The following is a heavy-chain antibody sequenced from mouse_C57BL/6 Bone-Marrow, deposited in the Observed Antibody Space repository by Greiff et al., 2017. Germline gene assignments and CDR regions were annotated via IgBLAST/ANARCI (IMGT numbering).Heavy chain of an antibody. V-gene: IGHV6-3*01. D-gene: IGHD2-3*01. J-gene: IGHJ1*03. Sequence: EVQLVESGGGLVQPGGSMKLSCVASGFTFSNYWMNWVRQSPEKGLEWVAQIRLKSDNYATHYAESVKGRLTISRDDSKSSVYLQMNNLRAEDTGIYYCTGRGGWLLPYWYFDVWGTGTTVTVSS. CDR1: GFTFSNYW. CDR3: TGRGGWLLPYWYFDV. CDR2: IRLKSDNYAT.